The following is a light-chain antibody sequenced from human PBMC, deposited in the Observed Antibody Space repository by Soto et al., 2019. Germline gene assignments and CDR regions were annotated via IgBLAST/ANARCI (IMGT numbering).Light chain of an antibody. CDR2: DVS. V-gene: IGLV2-14*01. CDR3: SSYTSSTTEV. CDR1: SSDVGGYNY. Sequence: QSALTQPASVSGSPGQSIAISCTGTSSDVGGYNYVSWYQQHPGKAPKLMIHDVSERPSGVSNRFSGSKFGNTASLTISGLQAEDEDDYYCSSYTSSTTEVFGGGTKLTVL. J-gene: IGLJ3*02.